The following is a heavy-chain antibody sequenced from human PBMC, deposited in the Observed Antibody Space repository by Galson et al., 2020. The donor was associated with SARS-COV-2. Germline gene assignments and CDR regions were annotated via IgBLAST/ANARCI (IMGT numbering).Heavy chain of an antibody. Sequence: SETLSLTCTVSGGSISSSIYFWGWIRQPPGKALQWIGTTYDSGSTYYDPSLKSRLTISVDTSKNQFSLKLSSVTAADTAVYYCARHGRGKLLFPFDYWGQGILVTVSS. CDR1: GGSISSSIYF. CDR3: ARHGRGKLLFPFDY. D-gene: IGHD1-26*01. CDR2: TYDSGST. J-gene: IGHJ4*02. V-gene: IGHV4-39*01.